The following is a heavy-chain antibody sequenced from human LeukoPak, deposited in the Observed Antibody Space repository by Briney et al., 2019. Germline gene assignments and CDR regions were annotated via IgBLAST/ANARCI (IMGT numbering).Heavy chain of an antibody. Sequence: GGSLRLSCAASGFTFDDYAMHWVRQAPGKGLEWVSGISWNSGSIGYADSVKGRFTISRDNAKNSLYLQMNSLRAEDTALYYCAKARYGDRVIFDYWGQGTLVTVSS. D-gene: IGHD4-17*01. J-gene: IGHJ4*02. V-gene: IGHV3-9*01. CDR3: AKARYGDRVIFDY. CDR1: GFTFDDYA. CDR2: ISWNSGSI.